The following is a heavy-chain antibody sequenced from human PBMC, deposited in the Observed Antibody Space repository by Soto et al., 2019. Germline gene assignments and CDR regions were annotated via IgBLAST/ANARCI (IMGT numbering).Heavy chain of an antibody. J-gene: IGHJ5*02. D-gene: IGHD1-26*01. V-gene: IGHV1-24*01. CDR1: GYTLTELS. Sequence: ASVKVSCKVSGYTLTELSMHWVRQAPGKGLEWMGGFDPEDGETIYAQKFQGRVTMTEDTSTDTAYMELSSLRSEDTAVYYCATKGVGVRPVRNWFDPWGQGTLVTVSS. CDR2: FDPEDGET. CDR3: ATKGVGVRPVRNWFDP.